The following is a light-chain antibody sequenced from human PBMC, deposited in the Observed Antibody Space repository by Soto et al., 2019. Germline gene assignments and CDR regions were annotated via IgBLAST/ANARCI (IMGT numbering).Light chain of an antibody. V-gene: IGKV1-39*01. CDR2: AAS. J-gene: IGKJ2*01. CDR3: QQSFTTPYT. Sequence: DIQMTQSPSSLSASVGDRVTITCRASQTIYNYLNWYQQKPGKAPKVLIYAASSLQSGVPSRFSGRRAETDFTLTISSLQPEDFATYYCQQSFTTPYTFGQGTRLDI. CDR1: QTIYNY.